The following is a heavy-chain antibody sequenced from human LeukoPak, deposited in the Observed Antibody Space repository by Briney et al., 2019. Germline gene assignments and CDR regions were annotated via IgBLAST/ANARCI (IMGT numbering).Heavy chain of an antibody. CDR2: ISTSGSAK. Sequence: GGSLRLSCEVSGFPFTLYNMNWVRQAPGKGLEWVSYISTSGSAKYYADSVKGRFTISRDNAKNSVYLQMNSLRAADTAVYYCARGSQWDLLGSCDYWGQGTLVTVSS. CDR1: GFPFTLYN. J-gene: IGHJ4*02. CDR3: ARGSQWDLLGSCDY. D-gene: IGHD1-26*01. V-gene: IGHV3-48*04.